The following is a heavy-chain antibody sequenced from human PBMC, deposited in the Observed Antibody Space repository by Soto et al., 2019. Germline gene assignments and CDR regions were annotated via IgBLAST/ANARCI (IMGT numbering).Heavy chain of an antibody. CDR1: GLTFSGYW. CDR3: ARDPPPYDFWSGRSGMDV. J-gene: IGHJ6*02. CDR2: IKQDGSEK. V-gene: IGHV3-7*03. Sequence: PGGSLRLSWAASGLTFSGYWMSWVRQAPGKGLEWVANIKQDGSEKYYVDSVKGRFTISRDNAKNSLYLQMNSLRAEDTAVYYCARDPPPYDFWSGRSGMDVWGQGTTVTVSS. D-gene: IGHD3-3*01.